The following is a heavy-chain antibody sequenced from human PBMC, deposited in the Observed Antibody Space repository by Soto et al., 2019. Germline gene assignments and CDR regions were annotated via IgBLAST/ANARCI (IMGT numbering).Heavy chain of an antibody. V-gene: IGHV3-33*01. CDR2: IWYDGSNK. J-gene: IGHJ4*02. D-gene: IGHD6-19*01. Sequence: GSLRLSCAASGFTFSSYGMHWVRQAPGKGLEWVAVIWYDGSNKYYADSVKGRFTISRDNSKNTLYLQMNSLRAEDTAVYYCAREAVAGYFDYWGQGTLVTVSS. CDR1: GFTFSSYG. CDR3: AREAVAGYFDY.